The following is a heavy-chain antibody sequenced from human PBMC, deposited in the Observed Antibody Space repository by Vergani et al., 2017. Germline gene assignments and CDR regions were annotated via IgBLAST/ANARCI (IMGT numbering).Heavy chain of an antibody. CDR2: ISHDGTQK. CDR3: ATKSCGTPGCQIGYFRE. J-gene: IGHJ1*01. V-gene: IGHV3-30*03. D-gene: IGHD1-1*01. Sequence: QVHLVESGGGVVQPGRSLRLPCVVSGFTSSYYGMHWVRQAPGKGLEWVAVISHDGTQKYYADSVKGRFTISRDNSKSTLYLQMNSLRTEDTAVYYCATKSCGTPGCQIGYFREWGQGTLVTVSS. CDR1: GFTSSYYG.